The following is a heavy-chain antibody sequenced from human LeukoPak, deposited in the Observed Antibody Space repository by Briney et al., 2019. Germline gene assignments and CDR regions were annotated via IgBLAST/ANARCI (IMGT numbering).Heavy chain of an antibody. V-gene: IGHV4-30-4*08. CDR1: GGSISSADYY. D-gene: IGHD2/OR15-2a*01. Sequence: PWETLYLSCTVSGGSISSADYYWSWIRQPPGKGLESSGYIYYSGNTYYHPSLKSRVTISVDRTKNHFALKQSSVTAADTAVYYCAKGPISMAVGVPRDAFDIWLQRTKVTVSS. J-gene: IGHJ3*02. CDR3: AKGPISMAVGVPRDAFDI. CDR2: IYYSGNT.